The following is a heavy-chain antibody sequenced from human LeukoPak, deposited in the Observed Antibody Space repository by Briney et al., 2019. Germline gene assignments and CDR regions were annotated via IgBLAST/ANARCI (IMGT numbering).Heavy chain of an antibody. CDR2: INSDGSST. V-gene: IGHV3-74*01. Sequence: GGSLRLSCAASGFTFSSYWMHWVRQVPGKGLVWVSRINSDGSSTSYADSVKGRFTISRDNAKNTLYLQMNRLRADDTAVYYCSTGSGHAFDIWGRETTVAVSS. CDR3: STGSGHAFDI. D-gene: IGHD3-10*01. CDR1: GFTFSSYW. J-gene: IGHJ3*02.